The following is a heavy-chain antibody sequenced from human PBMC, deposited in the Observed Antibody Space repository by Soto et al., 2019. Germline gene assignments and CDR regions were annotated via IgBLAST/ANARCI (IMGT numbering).Heavy chain of an antibody. CDR1: GGSVSSGSYY. CDR2: IYYSGST. V-gene: IGHV4-61*01. D-gene: IGHD3-3*01. Sequence: SETLSLTCTVSGGSVSSGSYYRSWIRQPPGKGLEWIGYIYYSGSTNYNPSLKSRVTISVDTSKNQFSLKLSSVTAEDTAVYYCARDFRDPKTLRFPGMGDYYYYGMDVWGQGTTVRVS. CDR3: ARDFRDPKTLRFPGMGDYYYYGMDV. J-gene: IGHJ6*02.